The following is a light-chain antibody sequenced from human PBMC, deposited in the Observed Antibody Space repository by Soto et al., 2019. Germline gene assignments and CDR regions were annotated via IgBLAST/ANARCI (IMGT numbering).Light chain of an antibody. Sequence: QSALTQPASVSGSPGQSITISCTETSSDVGSYNLVSWYQQHPGKATKLMIYEGSQRPSGVSNRFSGSKSGNTASLTISGLQAEDEADYYCCSYAGSSTWVFGGGTKLTVL. CDR1: SSDVGSYNL. CDR3: CSYAGSSTWV. CDR2: EGS. V-gene: IGLV2-23*01. J-gene: IGLJ2*01.